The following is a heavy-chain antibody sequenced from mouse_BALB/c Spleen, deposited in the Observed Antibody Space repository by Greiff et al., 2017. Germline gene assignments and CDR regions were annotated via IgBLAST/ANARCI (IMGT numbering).Heavy chain of an antibody. CDR1: GYTFTDYA. D-gene: IGHD1-2*01. J-gene: IGHJ4*01. V-gene: IGHV1S137*01. CDR2: ISTYYGDA. Sequence: VQLQESGAELVRPGVSVKISCKGSGYTFTDYAMHWVKQSHAKSLEWIGVISTYYGDASYNQKFKGKATMTVDKSSSTAYMELARLTSEDSAIYYCAKGFTTAMDAMDYWGQGTSVTVSS. CDR3: AKGFTTAMDAMDY.